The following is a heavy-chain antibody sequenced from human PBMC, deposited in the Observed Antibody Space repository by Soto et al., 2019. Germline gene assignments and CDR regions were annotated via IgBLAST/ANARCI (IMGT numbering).Heavy chain of an antibody. CDR3: ANGMLFDY. V-gene: IGHV3-30*18. D-gene: IGHD2-8*01. CDR1: GFTFSSYG. CDR2: ISYDGSNK. J-gene: IGHJ4*02. Sequence: PGGSLRLSCAASGFTFSSYGMHWVRQAPGKGLEWVAVISYDGSNKYYADSVKGRFTISRDNSKNTLYLQMNSLRAEDTAVYYCANGMLFDYWGRGTLVTVSS.